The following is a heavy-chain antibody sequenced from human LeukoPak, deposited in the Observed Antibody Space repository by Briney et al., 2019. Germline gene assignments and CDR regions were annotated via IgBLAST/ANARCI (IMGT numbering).Heavy chain of an antibody. CDR3: ARDYYSSGWYRFDY. CDR2: TYYRSKWYN. Sequence: SQTLSLTCAISGDSVSSNRGAWNWIRQSPSRGLEWLGRTYYRSKWYNEYAVPVKSRITINPDTSRNQFSLQLNSVTPEDTAVYYCARDYYSSGWYRFDYWGQGTLVTVSS. V-gene: IGHV6-1*01. J-gene: IGHJ4*02. D-gene: IGHD6-19*01. CDR1: GDSVSSNRGA.